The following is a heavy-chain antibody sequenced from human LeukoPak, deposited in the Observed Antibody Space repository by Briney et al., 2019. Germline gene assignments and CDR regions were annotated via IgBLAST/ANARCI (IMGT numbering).Heavy chain of an antibody. CDR3: ARRLLWFGKASAFDI. CDR2: IYYSGST. V-gene: IGHV4-39*07. CDR1: GGSISSSSYY. Sequence: SETLSLTCTVSGGSISSSSYYWGWIRQPPGKGLEWLGSIYYSGSTYYNPSLKSRVTISVDTSKNQFSLKLSSVTAADTAVYYCARRLLWFGKASAFDIWGQGTMVTVSS. J-gene: IGHJ3*02. D-gene: IGHD3-10*01.